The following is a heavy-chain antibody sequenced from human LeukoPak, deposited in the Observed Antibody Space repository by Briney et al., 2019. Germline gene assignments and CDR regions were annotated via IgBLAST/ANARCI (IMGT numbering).Heavy chain of an antibody. J-gene: IGHJ3*02. CDR2: ISYDGSNK. CDR1: GFTFSSYG. Sequence: QPGRSLRLSCAASGFTFSSYGMHWVRQAPGKGLEWVAVISYDGSNKYYADSVKGRFTISRDNSKNTLYLQMNSLRAEDTAVYYCAKDLGRGSGRTKGAFDIWGQGTMVTVSS. V-gene: IGHV3-30*18. CDR3: AKDLGRGSGRTKGAFDI. D-gene: IGHD3-16*01.